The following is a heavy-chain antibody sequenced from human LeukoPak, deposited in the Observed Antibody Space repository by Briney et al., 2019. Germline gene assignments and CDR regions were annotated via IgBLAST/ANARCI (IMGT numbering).Heavy chain of an antibody. V-gene: IGHV1-46*01. J-gene: IGHJ4*02. CDR3: ARDMGGSSWYYFDY. CDR1: GYTFTSYY. D-gene: IGHD6-13*01. Sequence: PGGSLRLSCAASGYTFTSYYMHWVRQAPGQGLEWMGIINPSGGSTSYAQKFQGRVTMTRDMSTSTVYMELSSLRSEDTAVYYCARDMGGSSWYYFDYWGQGTLVTVSS. CDR2: INPSGGST.